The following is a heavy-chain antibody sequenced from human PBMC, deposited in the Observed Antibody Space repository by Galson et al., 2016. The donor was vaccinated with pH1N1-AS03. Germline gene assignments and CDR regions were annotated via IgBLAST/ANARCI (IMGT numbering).Heavy chain of an antibody. CDR2: IHPIFGTP. Sequence: SVKVSCKASGGTFGNYAISWMRQAPGQGLEWMGGIHPIFGTPSYAQKFQGRLTVTADDSTSAAYMELSSLPSEDTAIYYCAGDRHYDSSGRYFYESEHWGQGTLVIVSS. J-gene: IGHJ4*02. V-gene: IGHV1-69*13. CDR1: GGTFGNYA. D-gene: IGHD3-22*01. CDR3: AGDRHYDSSGRYFYESEH.